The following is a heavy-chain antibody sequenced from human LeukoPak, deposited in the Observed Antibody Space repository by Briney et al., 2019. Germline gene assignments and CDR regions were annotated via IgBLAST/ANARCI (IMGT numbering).Heavy chain of an antibody. CDR2: INPNSGGT. Sequence: GASVKVSCKASGYTFTGYYMHWVRQAPGQGLEWMGWINPNSGGTNYAQKFQGRVTMIRDTSISPAYMELSRLRSDNTAFYYCARAGVWDYNDSSGYHNGAFDIWGQGTMVTVSS. CDR1: GYTFTGYY. V-gene: IGHV1-2*02. D-gene: IGHD3-22*01. CDR3: ARAGVWDYNDSSGYHNGAFDI. J-gene: IGHJ3*02.